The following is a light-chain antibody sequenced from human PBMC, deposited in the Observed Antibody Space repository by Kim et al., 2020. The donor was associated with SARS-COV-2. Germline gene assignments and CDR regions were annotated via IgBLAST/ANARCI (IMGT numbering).Light chain of an antibody. Sequence: SYELTQPPSVSVSPGQTARIPCSADSLPQQYTYWFQQKSGQAPVLIIYNDSERPSGIPERFSGSASGTTVTLVISGVQAEDEADYYCQSVDSTGSLLIFGGGTKVTVL. V-gene: IGLV3-25*03. CDR2: NDS. J-gene: IGLJ2*01. CDR1: SLPQQY. CDR3: QSVDSTGSLLI.